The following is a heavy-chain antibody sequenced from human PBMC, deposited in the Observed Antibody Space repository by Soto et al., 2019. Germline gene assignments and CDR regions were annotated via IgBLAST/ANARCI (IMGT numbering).Heavy chain of an antibody. CDR2: IYYSGST. D-gene: IGHD3-10*01. CDR3: ARRGSGSYHDY. Sequence: QLQLQESGPGLVKPSETLSLTCTVSGGSISSSSYYWGWIRQPPGKGLEWIGTIYYSGSTYYNPSRKSRVTISVDTSKNQFSLKLSSVTAADTAVYSCARRGSGSYHDYWGQGTLVTVSS. J-gene: IGHJ4*02. CDR1: GGSISSSSYY. V-gene: IGHV4-39*01.